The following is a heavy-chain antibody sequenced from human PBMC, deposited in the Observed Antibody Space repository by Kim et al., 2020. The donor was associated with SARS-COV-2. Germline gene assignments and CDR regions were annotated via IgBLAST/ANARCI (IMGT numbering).Heavy chain of an antibody. Sequence: ASVKVSCKASGYTFTGYYMHWVRQAPGQGLEWMGWINPNSGGTNYAQKFQGRVTMTRDTSISTAYMELSRLRSDDTAVYYCARDGGEWELLLGYWGQGTLVTVSS. D-gene: IGHD1-26*01. CDR3: ARDGGEWELLLGY. CDR2: INPNSGGT. J-gene: IGHJ4*02. V-gene: IGHV1-2*02. CDR1: GYTFTGYY.